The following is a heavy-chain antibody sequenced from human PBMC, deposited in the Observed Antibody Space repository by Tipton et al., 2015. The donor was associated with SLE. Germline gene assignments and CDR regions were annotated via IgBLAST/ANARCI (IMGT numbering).Heavy chain of an antibody. CDR3: ARDRDGDFGDAFDI. CDR1: GGSFSGKY. V-gene: IGHV4-34*01. Sequence: TLSLTCTVYGGSFSGKYWIWIRQPPGKGLEWIGEVNHSGGTNYNPSLKSRVTISVDTSKNQFSLKLTSVTAADTAVYYCARDRDGDFGDAFDIWGQGSMVTVSS. D-gene: IGHD4-17*01. J-gene: IGHJ3*02. CDR2: VNHSGGT.